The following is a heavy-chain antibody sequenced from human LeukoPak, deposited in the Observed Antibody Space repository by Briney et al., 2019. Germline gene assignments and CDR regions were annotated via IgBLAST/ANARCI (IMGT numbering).Heavy chain of an antibody. Sequence: SETLSLTCAVYGGSFSGYYWSWIRQPPGKGLEWIGEINHSGSTNYNPSLKGRVTISVDTSKNQFSLKLSSVTAADTAVYYCARGYYDILTGYRSYYYMDVWGKGTTVTVSS. CDR2: INHSGST. J-gene: IGHJ6*03. CDR1: GGSFSGYY. CDR3: ARGYYDILTGYRSYYYMDV. V-gene: IGHV4-34*01. D-gene: IGHD3-9*01.